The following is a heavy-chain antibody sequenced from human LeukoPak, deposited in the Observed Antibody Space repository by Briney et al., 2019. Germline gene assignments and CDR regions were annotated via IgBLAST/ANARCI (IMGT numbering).Heavy chain of an antibody. J-gene: IGHJ4*02. D-gene: IGHD3-22*01. Sequence: ASVKVSCKASGYTFTSYGIRWVRQAPGQGLEWMGWISAYNGNTNYAQKLQGRVTMTTDTSTSTAYMELRSLRSDDTAVYYCARPQGNYYDSSGYYYDYWGQGTLVTVSS. CDR2: ISAYNGNT. CDR1: GYTFTSYG. V-gene: IGHV1-18*01. CDR3: ARPQGNYYDSSGYYYDY.